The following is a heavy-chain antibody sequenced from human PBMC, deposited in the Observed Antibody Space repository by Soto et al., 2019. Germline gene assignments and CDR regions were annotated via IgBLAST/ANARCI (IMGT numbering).Heavy chain of an antibody. CDR3: ARRVDSSGYYDY. CDR2: ISAYNGNT. CDR1: GYTFTSYG. V-gene: IGHV1-18*01. D-gene: IGHD3-22*01. J-gene: IGHJ4*02. Sequence: ASVKVSCKASGYTFTSYGSRWVRQAPGQGLEWMGWISAYNGNTNYAQKLQGRVTMTTDTSTSTAYMELRSLRSDDTAVYYCARRVDSSGYYDYWGQGTLVTVSS.